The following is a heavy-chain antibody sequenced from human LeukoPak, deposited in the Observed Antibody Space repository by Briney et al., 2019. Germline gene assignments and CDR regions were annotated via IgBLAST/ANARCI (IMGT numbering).Heavy chain of an antibody. Sequence: SETLSLTCTVSGGSISSSSYYWGWIRQPPGKGLEWIGSIYYSGSTYYNPSLKSRVTISVDTSKNQFSLKLSSVTAADTAVYYCARRRGSSSRNYYYYYYMDVWGKGTTVTVSS. CDR3: ARRRGSSSRNYYYYYYMDV. J-gene: IGHJ6*03. CDR2: IYYSGST. V-gene: IGHV4-39*07. D-gene: IGHD6-13*01. CDR1: GGSISSSSYY.